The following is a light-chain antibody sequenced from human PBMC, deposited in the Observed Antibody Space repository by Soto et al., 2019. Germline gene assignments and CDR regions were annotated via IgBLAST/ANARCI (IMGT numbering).Light chain of an antibody. CDR1: HDINTH. V-gene: IGKV1-9*01. CDR2: SAS. CDR3: QRLDSYPRT. Sequence: DVQLTQSPSFLSASVGDRVTITCRASHDINTHLAWYQQEPGKAPKLLIYSASSLQSGVPSRFRGNRSGTECTLTISSLQPEDFATYYCQRLDSYPRTFGPGTKVEIK. J-gene: IGKJ1*01.